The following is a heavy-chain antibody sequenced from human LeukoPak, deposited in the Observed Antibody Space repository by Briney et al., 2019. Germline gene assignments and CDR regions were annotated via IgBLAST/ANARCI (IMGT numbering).Heavy chain of an antibody. CDR3: ARALYYYDSSGYYYFDY. J-gene: IGHJ4*02. D-gene: IGHD3-22*01. V-gene: IGHV4-59*01. CDR1: GXSISSDY. Sequence: SETLSLTCTVSGXSISSDYWSWIRQPPGKGLEWIGYIYYSGSTNYNPSLKSRVTISVDTSKNQFSLKLSSVTAADTAVYYCARALYYYDSSGYYYFDYWGQGTLVTVSS. CDR2: IYYSGST.